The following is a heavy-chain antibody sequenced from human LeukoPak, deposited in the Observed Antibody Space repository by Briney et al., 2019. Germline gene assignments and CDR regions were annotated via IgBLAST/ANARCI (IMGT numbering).Heavy chain of an antibody. Sequence: SETLSLTCTVSGGSRSSGNYYWSWIRQPPGKGLEWIGYIYHSGSTYYNPSLKSRVTISVDRSKNQFSLKLSSVTAADTAVYYCARGMDYYDSSGYYGKDAFDIWGQGTMVTVSS. D-gene: IGHD3-22*01. CDR2: IYHSGST. CDR1: GGSRSSGNYY. CDR3: ARGMDYYDSSGYYGKDAFDI. J-gene: IGHJ3*02. V-gene: IGHV4-30-2*01.